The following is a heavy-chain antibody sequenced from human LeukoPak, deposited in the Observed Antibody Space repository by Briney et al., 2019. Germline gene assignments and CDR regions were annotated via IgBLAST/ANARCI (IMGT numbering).Heavy chain of an antibody. CDR1: GYTFTGYY. CDR2: INPSGGST. Sequence: ASVKVSCKASGYTFTGYYMHWVRQAPGQGLEWMGIINPSGGSTSYAQKFQGRVTMTRDTSTSTVYMELSSLRSEDTAVYYCARVLGHSGQTMGFGYWGQGTLVTVSS. J-gene: IGHJ4*02. D-gene: IGHD5-12*01. CDR3: ARVLGHSGQTMGFGY. V-gene: IGHV1-46*01.